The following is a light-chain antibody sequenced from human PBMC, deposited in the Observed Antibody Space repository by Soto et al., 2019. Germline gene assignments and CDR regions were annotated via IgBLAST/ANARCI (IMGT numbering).Light chain of an antibody. CDR1: SSDVGGYSY. J-gene: IGLJ2*01. Sequence: QSALTQPASVSGSPGQSITIFCTGTSSDVGGYSYVSWYQQHPGKAPKLIIYDVSNRPSGVSNRFSGSKSGNTASLTISGLQAEDEADYYCSSYTSSSTPVFGAGTKLTVL. V-gene: IGLV2-14*03. CDR2: DVS. CDR3: SSYTSSSTPV.